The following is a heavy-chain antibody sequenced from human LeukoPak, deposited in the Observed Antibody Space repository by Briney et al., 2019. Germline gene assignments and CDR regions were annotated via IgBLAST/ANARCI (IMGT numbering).Heavy chain of an antibody. J-gene: IGHJ2*01. CDR2: IYYSGST. CDR1: GGSFSSGTYY. V-gene: IGHV4-61*01. CDR3: ARDPALLSSGWYFDL. D-gene: IGHD2-15*01. Sequence: SETLSLTCTVSGGSFSSGTYYWSWIRQPPGKGLEWIGYIYYSGSTNYNPSLKSRVTISVDTSKNQFSLKLSSVTAADTAVYYCARDPALLSSGWYFDLWGRGTLVTVSS.